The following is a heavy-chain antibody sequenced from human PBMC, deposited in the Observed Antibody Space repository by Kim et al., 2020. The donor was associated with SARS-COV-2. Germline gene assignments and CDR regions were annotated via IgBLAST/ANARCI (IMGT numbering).Heavy chain of an antibody. D-gene: IGHD6-13*01. CDR1: GFIFSNYV. CDR2: ISHDGRKK. J-gene: IGHJ6*02. CDR3: ARGDSSSWSYYSYAMDV. Sequence: GGSLRLSCAASGFIFSNYVMHWVRQAPGTGLEWVAAISHDGRKKYYADSVKGRFIISRDNSKTTLYLQMNSLRAEDMAVYYCARGDSSSWSYYSYAMDVWGQVTTVTVSS. V-gene: IGHV3-30*04.